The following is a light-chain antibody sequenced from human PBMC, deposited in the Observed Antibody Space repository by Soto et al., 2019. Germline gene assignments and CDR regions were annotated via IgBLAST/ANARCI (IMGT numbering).Light chain of an antibody. CDR2: HAS. CDR3: QQYNSYS. J-gene: IGKJ1*01. V-gene: IGKV1-5*01. Sequence: DIQMTQSPSTLPASVGDRVTITCRASQSISNSLAWYQQKPGTAPKLLIYHASNLQSGVPSRFSGSGSGTEFTLTISSLQPDDFATYYCQQYNSYSFGQGTKVEIK. CDR1: QSISNS.